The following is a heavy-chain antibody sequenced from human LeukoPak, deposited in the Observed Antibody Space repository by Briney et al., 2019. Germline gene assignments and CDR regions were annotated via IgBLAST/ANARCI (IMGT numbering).Heavy chain of an antibody. Sequence: PGGSLRLSCAASGFTFSRYSMNWGRQAPGKGRGWVSSISSSSSYIYYADSVKGRFTISRDNAKNSLYLRMNSLRAEDTAVYYCATIGEVGGDYTYGMDVWGEGTTVSASS. V-gene: IGHV3-21*01. CDR3: ATIGEVGGDYTYGMDV. J-gene: IGHJ6*01. D-gene: IGHD3-16*01. CDR2: ISSSSSYI. CDR1: GFTFSRYS.